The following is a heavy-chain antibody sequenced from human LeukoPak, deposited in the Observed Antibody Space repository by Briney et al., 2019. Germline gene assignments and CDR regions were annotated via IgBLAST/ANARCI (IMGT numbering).Heavy chain of an antibody. CDR3: ARWDSAVTGYY. Sequence: GSLRLSCAASGFTFSDHYMDWVRQAPGKGLEWIGRTRNKANSYTTEYAASVKGRFTISRDDSKNSLYLQMNSLKTEDTAVYYCARWDSAVTGYYWGQGTLVNVSS. CDR1: GFTFSDHY. J-gene: IGHJ4*02. CDR2: TRNKANSYTT. V-gene: IGHV3-72*01. D-gene: IGHD3-9*01.